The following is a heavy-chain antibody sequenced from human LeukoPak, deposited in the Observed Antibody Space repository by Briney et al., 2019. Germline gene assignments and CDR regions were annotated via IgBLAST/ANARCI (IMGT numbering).Heavy chain of an antibody. D-gene: IGHD2-21*02. V-gene: IGHV1-69*06. CDR2: IIPIFGTA. CDR1: GGTFSSYA. Sequence: SVKVSCKASGGTFSSYAISWVRQAPGQRLEWMGGIIPIFGTANYAQTFQGRVTITADKSTSTAYMELSSLRSEDTAVYYCARTVVVTGEHAFEMWGQGTRVTVSS. CDR3: ARTVVVTGEHAFEM. J-gene: IGHJ3*02.